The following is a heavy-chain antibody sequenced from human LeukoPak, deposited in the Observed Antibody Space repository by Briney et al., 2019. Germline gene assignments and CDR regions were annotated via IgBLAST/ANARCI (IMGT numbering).Heavy chain of an antibody. J-gene: IGHJ6*04. Sequence: GGSLRLSCAASGFTFSNYWMTWVRQAPGKGLEWVSNIKQGGSEKYYVDSVKGRFTISRDNDKNSLYLQMNSLRAEDTAVYYCACTPTSYYYYYGMDVWGKGTTVTVSS. V-gene: IGHV3-7*03. CDR3: ACTPTSYYYYYGMDV. CDR1: GFTFSNYW. CDR2: IKQGGSEK. D-gene: IGHD2/OR15-2a*01.